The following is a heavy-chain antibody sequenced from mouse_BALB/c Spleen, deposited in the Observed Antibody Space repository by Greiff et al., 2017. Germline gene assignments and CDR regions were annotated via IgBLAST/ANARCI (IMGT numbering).Heavy chain of an antibody. CDR3: ARERGGPTGPFAY. V-gene: IGHV5-17*02. Sequence: EVKLMESGGGLVQPGGSRKLSCAASGFTFSSFGMHWVRQAPEKGLEWVAYISSGSSTIYYADTVKGRFTISRDNPKNTLFLQMTSLRSEDTAMYYCARERGGPTGPFAYWGQGTLVTVSA. J-gene: IGHJ3*01. CDR2: ISSGSSTI. CDR1: GFTFSSFG. D-gene: IGHD1-1*01.